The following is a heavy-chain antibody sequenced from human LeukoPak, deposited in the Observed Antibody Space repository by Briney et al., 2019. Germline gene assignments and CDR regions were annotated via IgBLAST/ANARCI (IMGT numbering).Heavy chain of an antibody. Sequence: ASVKVSCTASGYTFTSYGISWVRQAPGQGLEWMGWISAYNGNTNYAQKLQGRVTMTTDTSTSTAYMELRSLRSDDTAVYYCARDRGAYCGGDCQGDYWGQGTLVTVSS. V-gene: IGHV1-18*01. J-gene: IGHJ4*02. CDR2: ISAYNGNT. CDR3: ARDRGAYCGGDCQGDY. D-gene: IGHD2-21*02. CDR1: GYTFTSYG.